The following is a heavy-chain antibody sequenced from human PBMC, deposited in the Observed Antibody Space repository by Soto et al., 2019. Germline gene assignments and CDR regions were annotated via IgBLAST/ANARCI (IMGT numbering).Heavy chain of an antibody. J-gene: IGHJ4*02. Sequence: SETLSLTCTASGDSIRIADYFWGWIRQPPGKGLDWIGSIYYSGRTYYNLSLKSRVTISIDMSRSQFSLTLNSVTAADTAVYYCARWSPNSSYGGWVGYWGQGTLVTVSS. D-gene: IGHD4-17*01. CDR1: GDSIRIADYF. V-gene: IGHV4-39*01. CDR3: ARWSPNSSYGGWVGY. CDR2: IYYSGRT.